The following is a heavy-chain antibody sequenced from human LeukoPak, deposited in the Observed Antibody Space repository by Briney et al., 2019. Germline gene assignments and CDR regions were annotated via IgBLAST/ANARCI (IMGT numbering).Heavy chain of an antibody. V-gene: IGHV5-51*01. CDR3: ARHHSSSWQDDAFDI. CDR2: IYPGDSDT. J-gene: IGHJ3*02. Sequence: HGESLKISCKGSGYSFTSYWIGWVRQMPGKGLEWMGIIYPGDSDTRYSPSFQGQVTTSADKSISTAYLQWSSLKASDTAMYYCARHHSSSWQDDAFDIWGQGTMVTVSS. D-gene: IGHD6-13*01. CDR1: GYSFTSYW.